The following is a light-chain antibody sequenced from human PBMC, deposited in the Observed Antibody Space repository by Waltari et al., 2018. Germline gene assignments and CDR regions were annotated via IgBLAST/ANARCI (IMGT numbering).Light chain of an antibody. CDR2: GAS. J-gene: IGKJ2*01. V-gene: IGKV3-20*01. CDR3: QQYGSSILYT. CDR1: QRLTKFY. Sequence: VLTQSPGTLSLSPGETATLSCRASQRLTKFYLAWYQQKPGQAPRLLIYGASSRAAGIPERFSGSRSETDFTLTGSRLEPEDCAMYYCQQYGSSILYTFGQGTKLEIK.